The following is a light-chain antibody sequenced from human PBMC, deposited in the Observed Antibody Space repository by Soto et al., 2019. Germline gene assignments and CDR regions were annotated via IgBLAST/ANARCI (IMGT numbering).Light chain of an antibody. V-gene: IGLV2-14*01. CDR3: TSYTSHSTYV. CDR2: DDS. CDR1: STDVGRNNY. Sequence: QSALTQPASVSGSPGQSITISCSGTSTDVGRNNYVSWYQQHAANAPKLMVYDDSNPSSWVSNRFSGSKSGITASLTSSGLQAEDDADYYCTSYTSHSTYVFGTGTKVTVL. J-gene: IGLJ1*01.